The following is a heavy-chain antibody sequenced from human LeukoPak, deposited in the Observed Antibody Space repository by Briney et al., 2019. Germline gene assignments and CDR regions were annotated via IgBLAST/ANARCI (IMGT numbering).Heavy chain of an antibody. CDR1: GGSISSYY. CDR2: IHYSGST. D-gene: IGHD2-8*01. Sequence: SETLSLTCTVSGGSISSYYWSWIRQPPGKGLEWIGYIHYSGSTNYNPSLKSRVTISVDTSKNQFSLKLTSVTAADTAVYYCARDNVPGYFDYWGQGTLVTVSS. V-gene: IGHV4-59*12. CDR3: ARDNVPGYFDY. J-gene: IGHJ4*02.